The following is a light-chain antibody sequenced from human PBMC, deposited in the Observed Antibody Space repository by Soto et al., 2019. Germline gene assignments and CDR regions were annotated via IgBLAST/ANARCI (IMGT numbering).Light chain of an antibody. V-gene: IGKV3D-20*01. CDR2: DAS. Sequence: EIVLTQSPATLSLSPGERATLSCGASQSVSSSYLAWYQQKPGLAPRLLIYDASSRATGIPDRFSGSGYGEDFTLTISRLEPEDFALYYCQQYGSSPTFGQGTRLEIK. CDR3: QQYGSSPT. J-gene: IGKJ5*01. CDR1: QSVSSSY.